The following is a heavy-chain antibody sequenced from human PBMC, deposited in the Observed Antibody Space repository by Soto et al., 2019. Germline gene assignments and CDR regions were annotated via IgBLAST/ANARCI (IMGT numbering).Heavy chain of an antibody. Sequence: EVQLLESGGGLVQPGGSLRLSCAASGFTFSSYAMSWVRQAPGKGLEWVSAISGSGGSTYYADSVKGRFTISRDNSKNTLYLKRNSRRPEDTALYNCAKERAWGTSWGGTLVLWGQGTLVTVSS. J-gene: IGHJ4*02. CDR1: GFTFSSYA. CDR3: AKERAWGTSWGGTLVL. V-gene: IGHV3-23*01. CDR2: ISGSGGST. D-gene: IGHD6-13*01.